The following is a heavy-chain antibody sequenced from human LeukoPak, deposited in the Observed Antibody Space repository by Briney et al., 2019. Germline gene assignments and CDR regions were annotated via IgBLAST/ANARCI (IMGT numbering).Heavy chain of an antibody. D-gene: IGHD3-10*01. CDR1: GFTFDDYA. Sequence: GGSLRLSCAASGFTFDDYAMHWVRQAPGKGLECVSGISWNSGDIDYADSVKGRFTISRDNAKNSLYLQMNSLRAEDTAVYYCAKDLRFGELSWFDPWGQGTLVTVSS. J-gene: IGHJ5*02. V-gene: IGHV3-9*01. CDR2: ISWNSGDI. CDR3: AKDLRFGELSWFDP.